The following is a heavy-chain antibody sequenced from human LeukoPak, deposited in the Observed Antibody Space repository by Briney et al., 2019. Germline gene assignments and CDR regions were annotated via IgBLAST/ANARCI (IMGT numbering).Heavy chain of an antibody. CDR2: ISSSSSYI. Sequence: GGSLRLSCAASGFTFSSYAMSWVRQAPGKGLEWVSSISSSSSYIYYADSVKGRFTISRDNAKNSLYLQMNSLRAEDTAVYYCARVSGSYDFDYWGQGTLVTVSS. D-gene: IGHD1-26*01. J-gene: IGHJ4*02. CDR3: ARVSGSYDFDY. CDR1: GFTFSSYA. V-gene: IGHV3-21*01.